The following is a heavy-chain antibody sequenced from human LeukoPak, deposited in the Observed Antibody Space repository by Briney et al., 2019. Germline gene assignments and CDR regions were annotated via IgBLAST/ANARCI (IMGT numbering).Heavy chain of an antibody. CDR2: FSGSGGST. D-gene: IGHD2-2*01. CDR1: GFTFSNCA. CDR3: ASRPAANLGPLDY. V-gene: IGHV3-23*01. J-gene: IGHJ4*02. Sequence: QTGGSLRLSCAAPGFTFSNCAMAWVRQIPGKGLEWVSVFSGSGGSTYYADSVKGRFTVSRDNSKNTLYLQMNNLRVDDTAIYYCASRPAANLGPLDYWGQGTLVTVSS.